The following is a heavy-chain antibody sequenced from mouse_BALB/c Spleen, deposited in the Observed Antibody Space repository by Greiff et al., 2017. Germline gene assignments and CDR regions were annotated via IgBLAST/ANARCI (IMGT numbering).Heavy chain of an antibody. CDR3: ARYYYGQAMDY. CDR2: INSNGGST. Sequence: EVQGVESGGGLVQPGGSLKLSCAASGFTFSSYGMSWVRQTPDKRLELVATINSNGGSTYYPDSVKGRFNISRDNAKNTLYLQMSSLKSEDTAMYYCARYYYGQAMDYWGQGTSVTVSS. CDR1: GFTFSSYG. V-gene: IGHV5-6-3*01. J-gene: IGHJ4*01. D-gene: IGHD1-1*01.